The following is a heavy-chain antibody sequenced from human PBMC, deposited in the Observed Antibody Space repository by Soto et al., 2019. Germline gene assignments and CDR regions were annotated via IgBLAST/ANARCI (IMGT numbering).Heavy chain of an antibody. CDR2: TYHSGTT. D-gene: IGHD3-10*01. CDR3: AREEGHGSGLSGVLYV. J-gene: IGHJ6*01. V-gene: IGHV4-31*03. Sequence: QVQLQESGPGLVKPSETLSLSCNVSGGSISSDDFFWSWVRQHPARGLEWIGYTYHSGTTYYNPSLHRRISIPVDTSKDQFALRLRSVTAAKTVVFFCAREEGHGSGLSGVLYVWGQVTAVTVSA. CDR1: GGSISSDDFF.